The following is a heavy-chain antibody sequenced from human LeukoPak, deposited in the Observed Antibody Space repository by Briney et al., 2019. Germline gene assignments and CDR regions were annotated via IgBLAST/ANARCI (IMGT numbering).Heavy chain of an antibody. J-gene: IGHJ4*02. Sequence: GGSLRLSCAASGFSFSSYRMNWVRRAPGKGLEWVSPVSNSGDYIHYADSVKGRFTISRDNSRNTLYLQMNSLRAEDTAVYYCARSGLSRFGFWGQGTLVTVSS. D-gene: IGHD2/OR15-2a*01. CDR3: ARSGLSRFGF. CDR1: GFSFSSYR. V-gene: IGHV3-21*04. CDR2: VSNSGDYI.